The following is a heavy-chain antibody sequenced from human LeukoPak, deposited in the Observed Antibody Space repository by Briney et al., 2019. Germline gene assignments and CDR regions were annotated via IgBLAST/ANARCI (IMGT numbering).Heavy chain of an antibody. CDR3: AKGNYDFWSENWFDP. V-gene: IGHV3-23*01. CDR2: ISGSGGST. D-gene: IGHD3-3*01. Sequence: GGSLRLSCAASGFTFSSYAMSWVRQAPGKGLEWVSAISGSGGSTYYADSVKGRFTISRDNSKNPLYLQMNSLRAEDTAVYYCAKGNYDFWSENWFDPWGQGTLVTVSS. CDR1: GFTFSSYA. J-gene: IGHJ5*02.